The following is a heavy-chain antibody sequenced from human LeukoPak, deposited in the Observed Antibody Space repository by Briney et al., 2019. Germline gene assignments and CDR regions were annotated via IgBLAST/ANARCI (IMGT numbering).Heavy chain of an antibody. J-gene: IGHJ4*02. CDR1: GFTFSSYW. D-gene: IGHD6-13*01. CDR3: ARDLVFSSTASVK. Sequence: GGSLRLSCAASGFTFSSYWMSWARQAPGKGLEWVANIKQDGSEKYYVDSVKGRFTISRDNAKNSLYLQMNSLRAEDTAVYYCARDLVFSSTASVKWGQGTLVTVSS. V-gene: IGHV3-7*01. CDR2: IKQDGSEK.